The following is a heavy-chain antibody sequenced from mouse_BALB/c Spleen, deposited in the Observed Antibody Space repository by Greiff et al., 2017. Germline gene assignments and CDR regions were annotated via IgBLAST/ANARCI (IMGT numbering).Heavy chain of an antibody. J-gene: IGHJ2*01. V-gene: IGHV5-6-5*01. CDR3: ARGSITTANNYFDS. CDR2: ISSGGST. D-gene: IGHD1-2*01. CDR1: GFTFSSYA. Sequence: EVKLMESGGGLVKPGGSLKLSCAASGFTFSSYAMSWVRQTPEKRLEWVASISSGGSTYYPDSVKGRFTISRDNARNILYLQMSSLRSEDTAMYYCARGSITTANNYFDSWGQGTTLTVSS.